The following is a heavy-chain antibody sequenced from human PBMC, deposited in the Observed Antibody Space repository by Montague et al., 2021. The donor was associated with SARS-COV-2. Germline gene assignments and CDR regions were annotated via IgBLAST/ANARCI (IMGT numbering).Heavy chain of an antibody. CDR1: GDSVSSKSVA. CDR2: TYYRSKWDS. CDR3: ASSGITLTGLDAFDI. V-gene: IGHV6-1*01. D-gene: IGHD3-9*01. Sequence: CAISGDSVSSKSVAWNWIRQSPPRGLEWLGRTYYRSKWDSDYAEXVKRRLVITPDTSKNQVSLQLNPVAPEDAAVYFCASSGITLTGLDAFDIWGQGTMVTVSS. J-gene: IGHJ3*02.